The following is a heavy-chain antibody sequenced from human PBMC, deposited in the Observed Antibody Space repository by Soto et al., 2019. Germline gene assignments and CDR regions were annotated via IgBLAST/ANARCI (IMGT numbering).Heavy chain of an antibody. CDR2: INSGGST. CDR3: ARENYYYGMDV. J-gene: IGHJ6*02. V-gene: IGHV3-66*01. CDR1: GFTVSVNL. Sequence: EVQLVESGGGLVQPGGSLRLSCAASGFTVSVNLMNWVRQAPGKGLEWVSVINSGGSTDYADSVKGRFTISRDISKNTLYLQMNSLRAEDTAVYYCARENYYYGMDVWGQGTTLTVSS.